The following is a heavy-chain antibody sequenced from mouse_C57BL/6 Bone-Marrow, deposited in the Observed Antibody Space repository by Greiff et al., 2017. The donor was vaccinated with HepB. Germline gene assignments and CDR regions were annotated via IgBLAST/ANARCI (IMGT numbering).Heavy chain of an antibody. CDR1: GYTFTGYW. V-gene: IGHV1-9*01. CDR3: AYDSTIVVPYY. D-gene: IGHD1-1*01. Sequence: VQLQQSGAELMKPGASVKLSCKATGYTFTGYWIEWVKQRPGQGLEWIGEIFPGSGSTNYNQKFQGKATFTADTSSNTAYMQLSSLTSEDSSIYYSAYDSTIVVPYYWGQGTTLTVSS. CDR2: IFPGSGST. J-gene: IGHJ2*01.